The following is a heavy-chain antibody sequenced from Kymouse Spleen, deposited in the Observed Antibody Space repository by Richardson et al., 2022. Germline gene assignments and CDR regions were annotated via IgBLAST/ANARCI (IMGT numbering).Heavy chain of an antibody. J-gene: IGHJ4*02. D-gene: IGHD3-9*01. CDR1: GFTFSGSA. Sequence: EVQLVESGGGLVQPGGSLKLSCAASGFTFSGSAMHWVRQASGKGLEWVGRIRSKANSYATAYAASVKGRFTISRDDSKNTAYLQMNSLKTEDTAVYYCTTLRYPEGYWGQGTLVTVSS. CDR2: IRSKANSYAT. CDR3: TTLRYPEGY. V-gene: IGHV3-73*02.